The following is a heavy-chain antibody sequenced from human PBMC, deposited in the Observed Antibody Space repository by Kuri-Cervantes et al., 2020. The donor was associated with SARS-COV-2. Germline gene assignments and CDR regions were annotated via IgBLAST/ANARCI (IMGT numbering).Heavy chain of an antibody. Sequence: LSLTCAASGFTFDDYAMHWVRQAPGKGLEWVSGISWNSGSIGYADSVKGRFTISRDNAKNSLYLQMNSLRAEDTAVYYCARDMNPNYDFWSGYSLNYFDYWGQGTLVTVSS. D-gene: IGHD3-3*01. CDR2: ISWNSGSI. J-gene: IGHJ4*02. V-gene: IGHV3-9*01. CDR1: GFTFDDYA. CDR3: ARDMNPNYDFWSGYSLNYFDY.